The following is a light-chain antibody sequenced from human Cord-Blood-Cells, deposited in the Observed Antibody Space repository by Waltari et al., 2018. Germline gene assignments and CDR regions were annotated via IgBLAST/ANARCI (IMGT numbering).Light chain of an antibody. Sequence: QSALTQPASVSGSPGQSITISCTGTSSDVGSYNLVSWYQQHPGKAPKLMIYEGSKRPSGVSNRFSGSKSGNTASLTISGLQSEDDADYYCCSYAGSDVFGTGTKVTVL. CDR3: CSYAGSDV. J-gene: IGLJ1*01. V-gene: IGLV2-23*01. CDR1: SSDVGSYNL. CDR2: EGS.